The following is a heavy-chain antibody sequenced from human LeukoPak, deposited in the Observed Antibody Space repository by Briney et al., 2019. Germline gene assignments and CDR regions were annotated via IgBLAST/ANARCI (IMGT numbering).Heavy chain of an antibody. D-gene: IGHD5-24*01. CDR3: ARDSSRDGYADY. CDR1: GFTVSSDY. V-gene: IGHV3-66*01. Sequence: PGGSLRLSCAASGFTVSSDYMSWVRQAPGKGLEWVSVIYSGGSTYYADSVKGRFTISRDNSKNTLYLQMNSLRAEDTAVYYCARDSSRDGYADYWGQGTLVTVSS. CDR2: IYSGGST. J-gene: IGHJ4*02.